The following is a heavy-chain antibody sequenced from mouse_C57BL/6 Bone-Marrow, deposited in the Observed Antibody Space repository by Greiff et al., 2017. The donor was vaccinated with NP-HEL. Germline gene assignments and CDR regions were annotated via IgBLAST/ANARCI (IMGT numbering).Heavy chain of an antibody. Sequence: QQSCKASGYTFTSYWMHWVKQRPGRGLEWIGRIDPNSGGTKYNEKFKSKATLTVDKPSSTAYMRPSSLTSEDSAVYYCARGGLRPLYWGQGTTLTVSS. CDR1: GYTFTSYW. V-gene: IGHV1-72*01. D-gene: IGHD2-4*01. CDR3: ARGGLRPLY. J-gene: IGHJ2*01. CDR2: IDPNSGGT.